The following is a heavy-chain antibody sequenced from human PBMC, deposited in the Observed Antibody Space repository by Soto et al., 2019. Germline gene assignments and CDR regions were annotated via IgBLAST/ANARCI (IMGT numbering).Heavy chain of an antibody. CDR1: GFTFSSYG. D-gene: IGHD5-12*01. V-gene: IGHV3-30*18. Sequence: QVQLVESGGGVVQPGRSLRLSCAASGFTFSSYGMHWVRQAPGKGLEWVAVISYDGSNKYYADSVKGRFTISRDNSKNTLYLQMNSLRAEDTAVYYCAKCGLSIVATRCHFDYWGQGTLVTVSS. J-gene: IGHJ4*02. CDR2: ISYDGSNK. CDR3: AKCGLSIVATRCHFDY.